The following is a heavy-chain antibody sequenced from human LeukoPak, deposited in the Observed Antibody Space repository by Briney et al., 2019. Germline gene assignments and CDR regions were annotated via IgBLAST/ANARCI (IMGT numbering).Heavy chain of an antibody. CDR3: ARLRGHIVVVTAIDAYYFDY. J-gene: IGHJ4*02. Sequence: GGSLRLSCAASGFTFSSYWMSRVRQAPGKGLEWVANIKPDGSEKYYVDSVKGRFTISRDNAKNSLYLQMNSLRAEDTAVYYCARLRGHIVVVTAIDAYYFDYWGQGTLVTVSS. CDR1: GFTFSSYW. CDR2: IKPDGSEK. D-gene: IGHD2-21*02. V-gene: IGHV3-7*01.